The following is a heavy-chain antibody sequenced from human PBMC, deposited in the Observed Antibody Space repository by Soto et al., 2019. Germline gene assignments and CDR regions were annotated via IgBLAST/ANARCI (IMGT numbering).Heavy chain of an antibody. CDR3: TLNYYGSGSYYDY. D-gene: IGHD3-10*01. J-gene: IGHJ4*02. CDR2: IRSKANSYAT. V-gene: IGHV3-73*01. CDR1: GFTFSGSA. Sequence: GGSLRLSCAASGFTFSGSAMHWVRQASGKGLEWVGRIRSKANSYATAYAASVKGRFTISRDDSKNTAYLQMNSLKTEDTAVYYCTLNYYGSGSYYDYWGQGTLVTVSS.